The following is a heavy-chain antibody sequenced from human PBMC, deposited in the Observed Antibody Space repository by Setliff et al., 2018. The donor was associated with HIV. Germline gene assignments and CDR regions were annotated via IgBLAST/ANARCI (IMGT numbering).Heavy chain of an antibody. CDR2: ISSDGRYT. J-gene: IGHJ3*02. V-gene: IGHV3-74*01. D-gene: IGHD2-8*01. Sequence: GSLRLSCAASGFTFSSFWMHWVRQAPGKGLMWVSRISSDGRYTDYADSVKGRFTVSRDSAKNTLSLQTDSLRPDDTAVYYCVRGKQNGVATYGLDIWGQGTMVTVSS. CDR3: VRGKQNGVATYGLDI. CDR1: GFTFSSFW.